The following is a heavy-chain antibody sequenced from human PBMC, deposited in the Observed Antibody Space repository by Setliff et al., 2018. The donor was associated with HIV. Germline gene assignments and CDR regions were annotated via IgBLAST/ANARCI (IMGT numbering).Heavy chain of an antibody. CDR1: GYAFTSYH. Sequence: ASVKVFCKTSGYAFTSYHIHWVRQAPGQGLEWMGKIFVGDSTTHYAQKFQGRVTLTSDASTNTVYMELSSLRSEDTAVYYCAREGPKTYYFDYWGQGTQVTVSS. J-gene: IGHJ4*02. V-gene: IGHV1-46*01. CDR3: AREGPKTYYFDY. CDR2: IFVGDSTT.